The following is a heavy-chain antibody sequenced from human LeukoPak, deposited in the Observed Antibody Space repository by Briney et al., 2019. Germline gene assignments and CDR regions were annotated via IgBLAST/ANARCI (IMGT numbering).Heavy chain of an antibody. Sequence: SETLSLTCTVSVVSISTYYWSWVRQPPGKGLEWIGYIYYSGSTNYNPSLKSRVTISVDRSKNQFSLKLSSVTAANTAVYYCATGAYRSSWYPFDYWGQGTLVTVSS. CDR2: IYYSGST. J-gene: IGHJ4*02. CDR3: ATGAYRSSWYPFDY. V-gene: IGHV4-59*01. D-gene: IGHD6-13*01. CDR1: VVSISTYY.